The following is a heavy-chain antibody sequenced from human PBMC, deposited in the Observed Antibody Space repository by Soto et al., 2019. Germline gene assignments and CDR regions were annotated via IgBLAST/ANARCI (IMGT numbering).Heavy chain of an antibody. CDR2: IYYSGST. CDR1: GGSISSSSYY. Sequence: SETLSLTCTVSGGSISSSSYYWGWIRQPPGKGLEWIGSIYYSGSTYYNPSLKSRVTISVDTSKNQFSLKLSSVTAADTAVYCCAREGGSGSYYNWFDPWGQGTLVTVSS. D-gene: IGHD3-10*01. V-gene: IGHV4-39*07. J-gene: IGHJ5*02. CDR3: AREGGSGSYYNWFDP.